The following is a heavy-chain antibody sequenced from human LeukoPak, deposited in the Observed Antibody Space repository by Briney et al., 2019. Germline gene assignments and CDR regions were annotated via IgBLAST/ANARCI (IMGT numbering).Heavy chain of an antibody. Sequence: ASMKVSCKSSGYSFTGYYIHWVRQAPGQGLEWMGWINPDGDVTKSAQKFQGRVTMTTDKSINTVFMELSGLTSDDTALYYCARGPNHYYYMDFWGKGTTVSVSS. J-gene: IGHJ6*03. CDR1: GYSFTGYY. V-gene: IGHV1-2*02. CDR3: ARGPNHYYYMDF. D-gene: IGHD2-8*01. CDR2: INPDGDVT.